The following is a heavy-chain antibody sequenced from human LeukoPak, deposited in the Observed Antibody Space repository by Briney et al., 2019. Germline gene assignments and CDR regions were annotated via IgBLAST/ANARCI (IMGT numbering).Heavy chain of an antibody. D-gene: IGHD1-1*01. V-gene: IGHV4-59*01. J-gene: IGHJ4*02. CDR3: ARDSYNLGPFDH. Sequence: SETLSLTCTVSGGSISSYYWSWIRQPPGKGLEWIGNIYYSGSTKYNPSLKSRVTISVDTSKNRFSLKLTSVTAADTAVYYRARDSYNLGPFDHWGQGTLVTVSS. CDR1: GGSISSYY. CDR2: IYYSGST.